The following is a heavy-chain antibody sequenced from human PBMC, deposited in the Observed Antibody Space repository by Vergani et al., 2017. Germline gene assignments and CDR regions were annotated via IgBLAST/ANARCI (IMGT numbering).Heavy chain of an antibody. V-gene: IGHV1-69-2*01. D-gene: IGHD4-17*01. CDR1: GYTFTDHY. CDR3: ATPQTGTTGGREG. J-gene: IGHJ6*02. CDR2: VDPEDGET. Sequence: EVQLVQSGAEVKKPVATMKISCKVSGYTFTDHYMHWVKQAPGKGLEWMGLVDPEDGETIYAEKFKGRVTIAADTSTDTAHLELSSLSSEDTAVYSCATPQTGTTGGREGGGQGTTVSVS.